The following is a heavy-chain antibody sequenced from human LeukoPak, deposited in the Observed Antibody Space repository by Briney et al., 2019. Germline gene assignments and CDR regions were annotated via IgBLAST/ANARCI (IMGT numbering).Heavy chain of an antibody. J-gene: IGHJ4*02. Sequence: GGSLRLSCAASGFTFDDYTMHWVRQAPGKGLEWVSLISWDGGSTYYADSVKGRFTISRDNSKNSLYLQMNSLRTEDTALYYCAKEPSYSYYFDYWGQGTLVTVSS. V-gene: IGHV3-43*01. D-gene: IGHD2-21*01. CDR3: AKEPSYSYYFDY. CDR2: ISWDGGST. CDR1: GFTFDDYT.